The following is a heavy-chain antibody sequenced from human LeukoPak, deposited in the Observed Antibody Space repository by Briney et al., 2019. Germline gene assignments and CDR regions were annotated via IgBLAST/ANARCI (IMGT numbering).Heavy chain of an antibody. CDR2: ISGSGGST. Sequence: GGSLRLSCAASRFTFSSYGMSWVRQAPGKGLEWVSAISGSGGSTYYADSVKGRFTISRDNSKNTLYLQMNSLRAEDTAVYYCARDSALAQAVMFDYWGQGTLVTVSS. D-gene: IGHD6-19*01. CDR3: ARDSALAQAVMFDY. CDR1: RFTFSSYG. V-gene: IGHV3-23*01. J-gene: IGHJ4*02.